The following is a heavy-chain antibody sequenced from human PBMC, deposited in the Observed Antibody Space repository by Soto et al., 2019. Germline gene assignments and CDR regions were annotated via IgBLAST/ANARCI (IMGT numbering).Heavy chain of an antibody. D-gene: IGHD3-9*01. V-gene: IGHV1-2*02. CDR2: INPNSGGT. CDR3: ASYCDIFPGAYYYYGMDV. Sequence: ASVKVSCKASGYTFTGYYMHWVRQAPGQGLEWMGWINPNSGGTNYAQKFQGRVTMTRDTSISTAYMELSRLRSDDTAVYYCASYCDIFPGAYYYYGMDVWGQGTTVTVSS. CDR1: GYTFTGYY. J-gene: IGHJ6*02.